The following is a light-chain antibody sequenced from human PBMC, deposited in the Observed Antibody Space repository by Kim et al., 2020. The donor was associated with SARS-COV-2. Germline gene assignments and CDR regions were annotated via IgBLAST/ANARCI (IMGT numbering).Light chain of an antibody. Sequence: SSELTQDPAVSVALGQTVRITCQGDSLRSYYASWYQQKPGQAPVLVIYGKNNRPSGIPDQFSGSSSGITASLTITGAQAEDEGDYYCNTRDSSGNHWVFGGGTKLTVL. CDR1: SLRSYY. J-gene: IGLJ3*02. CDR2: GKN. V-gene: IGLV3-19*01. CDR3: NTRDSSGNHWV.